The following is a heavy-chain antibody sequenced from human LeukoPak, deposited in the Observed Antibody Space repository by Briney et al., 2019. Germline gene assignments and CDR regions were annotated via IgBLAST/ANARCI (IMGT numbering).Heavy chain of an antibody. CDR3: TMTTVTPSLGY. CDR1: GFTFSGSA. Sequence: PGGSPRLSCAASGFTFSGSAMHWVREASGEGLEWVGRIRRKGNCYETAYAASVKGRFTISRDDSKNKAYLQMNSLKTDDTAVYYCTMTTVTPSLGYWGQGTLGTVSS. D-gene: IGHD4-17*01. V-gene: IGHV3-73*01. J-gene: IGHJ4*02. CDR2: IRRKGNCYET.